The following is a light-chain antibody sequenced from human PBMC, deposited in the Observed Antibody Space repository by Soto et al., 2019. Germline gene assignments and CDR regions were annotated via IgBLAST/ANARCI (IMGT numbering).Light chain of an antibody. Sequence: DIVMTQSPATLSVSAGDRATISCRARQSVRSNLAWYQQKPGQAPRLLIYDASTRATGIPARFSGSGSGTEFILTISSLQSEDLGVYYCQQRSNWPPITVGQGTQLEIK. CDR3: QQRSNWPPIT. CDR2: DAS. V-gene: IGKV3D-15*01. J-gene: IGKJ5*01. CDR1: QSVRSN.